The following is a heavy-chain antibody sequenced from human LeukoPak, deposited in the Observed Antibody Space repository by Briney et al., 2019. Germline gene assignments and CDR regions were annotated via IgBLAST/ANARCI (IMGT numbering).Heavy chain of an antibody. CDR2: ISAYNGNT. CDR1: GGTFSSYA. Sequence: ASVKVSCKASGGTFSSYAISWVRQAPGQGLEWMGWISAYNGNTNYAQKLQGRVTMTTDASTSTAYMELRSLRSDDTAVYYCARGGRYCSSTSCYGRCDYWGQGTLVTVYS. V-gene: IGHV1-18*01. D-gene: IGHD2-2*01. J-gene: IGHJ4*02. CDR3: ARGGRYCSSTSCYGRCDY.